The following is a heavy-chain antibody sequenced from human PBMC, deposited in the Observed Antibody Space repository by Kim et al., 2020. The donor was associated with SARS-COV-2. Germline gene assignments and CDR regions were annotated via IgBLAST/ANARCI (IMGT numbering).Heavy chain of an antibody. CDR1: GFTFSNAW. V-gene: IGHV3-15*01. D-gene: IGHD7-27*01. CDR3: TTENWGSPPTYYHYGMDV. CDR2: IKSKTDGGTT. J-gene: IGHJ6*02. Sequence: GGSLRLSCAASGFTFSNAWMSWVRQAPGKGLEWVGRIKSKTDGGTTDYAAPVKGRFTISRDDSKNTLYLQMNSLKTEDTAVYYCTTENWGSPPTYYHYGMDVWGQGTTVTVSS.